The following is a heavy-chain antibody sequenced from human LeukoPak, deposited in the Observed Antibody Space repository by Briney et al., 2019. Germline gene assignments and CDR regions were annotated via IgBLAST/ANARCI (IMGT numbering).Heavy chain of an antibody. D-gene: IGHD2-2*01. CDR2: IIPIFGTA. Sequence: SSVMVSCKASGGTFSSYAISWVRQAPGQGLEWMGGIIPIFGTANYAQKFQGRVTITADESTSTAYMELSSLRSEDTAVYYCARGAYCSSTSCYDYYMDVWGKGTTVTVSS. CDR1: GGTFSSYA. V-gene: IGHV1-69*01. CDR3: ARGAYCSSTSCYDYYMDV. J-gene: IGHJ6*03.